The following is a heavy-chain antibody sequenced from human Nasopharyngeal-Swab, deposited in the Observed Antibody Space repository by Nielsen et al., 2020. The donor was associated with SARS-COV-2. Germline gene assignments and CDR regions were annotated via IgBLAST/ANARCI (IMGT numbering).Heavy chain of an antibody. J-gene: IGHJ6*02. V-gene: IGHV3-72*01. CDR2: SRNKANSYTT. Sequence: GESLKISCAASGFTFSAHYMDWVRQAPGKGLEWVGRSRNKANSYTTEYAASVKGRFTISRDDSKNSLYLQMSSLRTEDTALYCCARDLSSIWTSGLGVWGQGTTVIVSS. D-gene: IGHD6-13*01. CDR1: GFTFSAHY. CDR3: ARDLSSIWTSGLGV.